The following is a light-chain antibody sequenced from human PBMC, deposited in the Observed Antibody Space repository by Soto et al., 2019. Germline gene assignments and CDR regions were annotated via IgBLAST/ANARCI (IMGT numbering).Light chain of an antibody. J-gene: IGKJ1*01. CDR1: QSIGRW. CDR2: DAS. V-gene: IGKV1-5*01. CDR3: QEYDGYFRT. Sequence: DIQMTQSPSALAASVGDSVTITCRASQSIGRWLAWYQQKPGKAPRLLIYDASTLETGVPSRFSGSGSGTGFTLTISSLQADDFATYYCQEYDGYFRTFGQGTKVDIK.